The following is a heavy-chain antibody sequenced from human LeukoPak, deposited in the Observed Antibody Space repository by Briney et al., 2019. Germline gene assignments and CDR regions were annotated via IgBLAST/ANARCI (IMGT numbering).Heavy chain of an antibody. Sequence: PGGSLRLSCAASGFTFDDYAMHWVRQAPGKGLEWVSGISWNSGSIGYADSVKGRFTISRDNAKNSLYMQMNSLRAEDTALYYCAKGVTMVRGAYYFDYWGQGTLVTVSS. CDR3: AKGVTMVRGAYYFDY. CDR2: ISWNSGSI. D-gene: IGHD3-10*01. V-gene: IGHV3-9*01. J-gene: IGHJ4*02. CDR1: GFTFDDYA.